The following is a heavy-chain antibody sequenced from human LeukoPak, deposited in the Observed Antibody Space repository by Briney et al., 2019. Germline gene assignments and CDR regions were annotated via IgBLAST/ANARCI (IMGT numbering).Heavy chain of an antibody. CDR2: ISAYNGNT. V-gene: IGHV1-18*01. CDR3: ARKMRDSGSYPD. Sequence: ASVKVSCRASGYTFTSYGISWVRQAPGQGLEWMGWISAYNGNTNYAQKLQGRVTMTTDTSISTVYMELSSLKSEDTAVYYCARKMRDSGSYPDWGPGTLVTVSS. D-gene: IGHD3-10*01. J-gene: IGHJ4*02. CDR1: GYTFTSYG.